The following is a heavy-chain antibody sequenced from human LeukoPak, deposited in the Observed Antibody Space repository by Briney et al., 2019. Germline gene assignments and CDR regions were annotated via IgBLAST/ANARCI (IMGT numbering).Heavy chain of an antibody. V-gene: IGHV3-7*01. CDR1: GFTFSNTW. CDR3: ARIGYSSSSFDY. D-gene: IGHD5-18*01. Sequence: GGSLRLSCAASGFTFSNTWMSWVRQAPGRGLEWVANIKQDGSVKYYVDSVKGRFTISRDNAKNSVYLQMNSLRAEDTALYYCARIGYSSSSFDYWGQGTQVTVSS. J-gene: IGHJ4*02. CDR2: IKQDGSVK.